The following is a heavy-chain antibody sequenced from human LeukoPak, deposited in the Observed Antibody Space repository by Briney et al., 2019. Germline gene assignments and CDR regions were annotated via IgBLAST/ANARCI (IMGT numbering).Heavy chain of an antibody. Sequence: PSETLSLTCTVSGGSNSSYYWSWIRQPAGKGPQWIGRMYTSGSTNYNPSLKSRVTMSVDTSKNQFSLRLSSVTAADTAVYYCARDKDYWGQGTLVTVSS. CDR1: GGSNSSYY. J-gene: IGHJ4*02. V-gene: IGHV4-4*07. CDR2: MYTSGST. CDR3: ARDKDY.